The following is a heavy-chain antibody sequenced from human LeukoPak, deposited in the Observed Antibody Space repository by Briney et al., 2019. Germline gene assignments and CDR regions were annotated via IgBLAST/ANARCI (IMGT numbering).Heavy chain of an antibody. D-gene: IGHD6-19*01. V-gene: IGHV4-38-2*02. CDR1: GYSISSGYY. CDR3: AREVAGTPWIDY. J-gene: IGHJ4*02. Sequence: SETLSLTCTVSGYSISSGYYWGWIRQPPGKGLEWIGYIYYSGSTYYNPSLKSRVTISVDTSKNQFSLKLSSVTAADTAVYYCAREVAGTPWIDYWGQGTLVTVSS. CDR2: IYYSGST.